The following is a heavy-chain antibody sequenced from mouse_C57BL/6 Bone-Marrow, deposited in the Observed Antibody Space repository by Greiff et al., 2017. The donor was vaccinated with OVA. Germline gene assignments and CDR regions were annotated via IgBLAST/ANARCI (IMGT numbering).Heavy chain of an antibody. J-gene: IGHJ4*01. CDR3: ARIGTRYYSNSMDY. Sequence: QVQLQQSGPGILQPSQTLSLTCSFSGFSLSTFGMGVGWIRQPSGKGLEWLAHIWWDDDKYYNPALKSRLTISKDTSKNQVFLKIANVDTADTATYYCARIGTRYYSNSMDYWGQGTSVTVSS. V-gene: IGHV8-8*01. D-gene: IGHD2-5*01. CDR2: IWWDDDK. CDR1: GFSLSTFGMG.